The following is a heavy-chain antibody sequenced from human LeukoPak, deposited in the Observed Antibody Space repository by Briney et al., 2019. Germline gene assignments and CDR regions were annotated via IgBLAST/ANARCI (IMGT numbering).Heavy chain of an antibody. Sequence: GESLQISCKGSGYSFTSYWISWVRQMPGKGLEWMGRIDPSDSYTNYSPSFQGHVTTSADKSISTAYLQWSSLKASDTAMYYCARIGDILTGYYWFDPWGQGTLVTVSS. J-gene: IGHJ5*02. CDR1: GYSFTSYW. CDR3: ARIGDILTGYYWFDP. CDR2: IDPSDSYT. D-gene: IGHD3-9*01. V-gene: IGHV5-10-1*01.